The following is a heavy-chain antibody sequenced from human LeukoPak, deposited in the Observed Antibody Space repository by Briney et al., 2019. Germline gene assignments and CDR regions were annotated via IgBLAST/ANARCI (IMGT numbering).Heavy chain of an antibody. CDR3: ARDRAWNYFDY. J-gene: IGHJ4*02. V-gene: IGHV3-30-3*01. Sequence: GSLRLSCAASGFTFSSYAMYWVRQAPGKGLEWVAVTSYDGSNKYYADSVKGRFTISRDNSKNTLYLQMDSLRAEDTAVYYCARDRAWNYFDYWGQGTLVTVSS. D-gene: IGHD3-3*01. CDR2: TSYDGSNK. CDR1: GFTFSSYA.